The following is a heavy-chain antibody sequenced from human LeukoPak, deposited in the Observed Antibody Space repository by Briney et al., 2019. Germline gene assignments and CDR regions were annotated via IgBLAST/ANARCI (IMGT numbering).Heavy chain of an antibody. D-gene: IGHD3-16*02. J-gene: IGHJ4*02. CDR2: INHSGST. Sequence: SETLSLTCAVYGGSFSGYYWSWIRQPPGKGLEWIGEINHSGSTNYNPSLKSRVTISVDTSKNQFSLKLSSVTAADTAVYYCARVNRPWGSYRYDYFDYWGQGTLVTVSS. CDR3: ARVNRPWGSYRYDYFDY. CDR1: GGSFSGYY. V-gene: IGHV4-34*01.